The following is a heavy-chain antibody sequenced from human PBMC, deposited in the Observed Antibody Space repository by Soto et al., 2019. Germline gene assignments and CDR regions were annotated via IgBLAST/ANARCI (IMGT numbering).Heavy chain of an antibody. D-gene: IGHD4-17*01. CDR3: AHDGDSSDYYYYYGMDV. J-gene: IGHJ6*02. CDR2: ISGSGGST. Sequence: GGSLRLSCAASGFPFSSYGMSWVRQAPGKGLEWVSTISGSGGSTYYADSVKGRFTISRDNSKNTLYLRMNSLRAEDTAVYYCAHDGDSSDYYYYYGMDVWGQGTTVTVSS. CDR1: GFPFSSYG. V-gene: IGHV3-23*01.